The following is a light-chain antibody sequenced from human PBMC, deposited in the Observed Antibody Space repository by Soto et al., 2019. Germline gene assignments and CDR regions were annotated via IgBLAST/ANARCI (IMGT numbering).Light chain of an antibody. J-gene: IGKJ4*01. CDR2: DAS. CDR3: HQYHSLPLT. Sequence: FSSYLSASVVYMVNLTRKASQDISNSISWYQQRPGKAPKLVIHDASTLETGVPSRLSGSGSGTEFTFTITTLQSEDIATYYCHQYHSLPLTFGGGTKVDIK. V-gene: IGKV1-33*01. CDR1: QDISNS.